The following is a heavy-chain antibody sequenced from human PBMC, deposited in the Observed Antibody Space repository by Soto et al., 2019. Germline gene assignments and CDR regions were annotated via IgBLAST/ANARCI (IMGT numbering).Heavy chain of an antibody. CDR3: GTSSRKDYHFAMDV. CDR1: GFSVSSSD. Sequence: GGSLRLSCAASGFSVSSSDMSWVRQVPGEGLEWVSVIYSGGSTHDADYVRGRFSVSRDTSKNTVDLQMNSLRVDDTAVYYCGTSSRKDYHFAMDVWGQGTAVTVSS. CDR2: IYSGGST. J-gene: IGHJ6*02. V-gene: IGHV3-53*01. D-gene: IGHD6-6*01.